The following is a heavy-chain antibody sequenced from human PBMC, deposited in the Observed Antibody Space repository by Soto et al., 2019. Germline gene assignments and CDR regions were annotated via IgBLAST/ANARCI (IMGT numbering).Heavy chain of an antibody. J-gene: IGHJ4*02. D-gene: IGHD3-3*01. Sequence: QVQLVQSGAEVKKPGSSVKVSCKASGGTLSNYAIAWVRLAPGQGLEWVGGVIPIFSIMKYAQKFQDRVTFTADDSMNTTYRELSSMTSEDMAVYYCARGRTIFGVVNFDYWGQGALVTVSS. CDR2: VIPIFSIM. CDR1: GGTLSNYA. CDR3: ARGRTIFGVVNFDY. V-gene: IGHV1-69*01.